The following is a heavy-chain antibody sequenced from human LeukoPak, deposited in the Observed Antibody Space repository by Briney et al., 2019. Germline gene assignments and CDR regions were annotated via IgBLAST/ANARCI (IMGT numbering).Heavy chain of an antibody. J-gene: IGHJ4*02. V-gene: IGHV3-23*01. CDR2: ISGSGGST. CDR1: GFTFGLSS. Sequence: GGSLRLSCTASGFTFGLSSMSWVRQAPGKGLEWVSAISGSGGSTYYADSVKGRFTISRDNSKNTLYLQMNSLRAEDTAVYYCAKAGNYGDYYFDYWGQGTLVTVSS. CDR3: AKAGNYGDYYFDY. D-gene: IGHD4-17*01.